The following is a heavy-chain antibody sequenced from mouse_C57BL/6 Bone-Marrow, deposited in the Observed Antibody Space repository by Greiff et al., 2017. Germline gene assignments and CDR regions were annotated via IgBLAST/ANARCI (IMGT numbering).Heavy chain of an antibody. V-gene: IGHV1-50*01. Sequence: VQLQQPGAELVKPGASVKLSCKASGYTFTSYWMQWVKQRPGQGLEWIGEIDPSDSYTNYNQKFKGKATLTVDTSSSTAYMQPSSLTSEDSAVYYCARVYFEDYYAMDYWGQGTSVTVSS. J-gene: IGHJ4*01. CDR2: IDPSDSYT. CDR3: ARVYFEDYYAMDY. D-gene: IGHD2-4*01. CDR1: GYTFTSYW.